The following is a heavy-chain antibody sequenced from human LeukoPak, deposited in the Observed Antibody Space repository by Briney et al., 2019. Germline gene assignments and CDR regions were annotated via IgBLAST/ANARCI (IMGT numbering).Heavy chain of an antibody. Sequence: GGSLRLSCAASGFTFGYNAMNWVRQAPGKGLEWVAYISGSSAKIDYGDAVKGRFTISRDNAKNSLFLQMNSLRVDDTAVYYCARDSNSFDFWGQGTLVTVSS. CDR2: ISGSSAKI. V-gene: IGHV3-48*01. CDR1: GFTFGYNA. CDR3: ARDSNSFDF. J-gene: IGHJ4*02. D-gene: IGHD3-3*02.